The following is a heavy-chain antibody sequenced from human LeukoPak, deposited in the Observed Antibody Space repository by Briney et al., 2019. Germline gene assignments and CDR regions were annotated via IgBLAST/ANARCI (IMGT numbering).Heavy chain of an antibody. D-gene: IGHD2-15*01. J-gene: IGHJ6*02. V-gene: IGHV4-59*07. CDR3: AKGGSPTYYYYGMDV. CDR1: GRSLSSYY. CDR2: LYYRWST. Sequence: SDTLSLTCTVSGRSLSSYYWSWTPQPPGKGLEWVGYLYYRWSTNHDPSLKSRVTISVDTSKNQFSLKLSSVTAADTAVYYCAKGGSPTYYYYGMDVWGQGTTVTVCS.